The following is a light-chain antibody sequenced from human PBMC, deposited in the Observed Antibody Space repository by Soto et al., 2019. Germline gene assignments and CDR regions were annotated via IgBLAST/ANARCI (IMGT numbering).Light chain of an antibody. CDR1: SSNIGAHYD. Sequence: QSVLTQPPSVSGAPGQRVTISCTGSSSNIGAHYDVHWYQQLPGTAPKLLIYGNSNRPSGVPDRFSGSKSGTSASLAITGLQAEDEGDYHCCSYAGSNVFVFGTGTKLTVL. CDR3: CSYAGSNVFV. J-gene: IGLJ1*01. CDR2: GNS. V-gene: IGLV1-40*01.